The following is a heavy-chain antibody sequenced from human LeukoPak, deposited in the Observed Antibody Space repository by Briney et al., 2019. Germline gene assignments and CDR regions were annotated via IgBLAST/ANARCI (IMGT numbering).Heavy chain of an antibody. Sequence: SETLSLTCTVSGGSISSSSYYWGWIRQPPGKGLEWIGSIYYSGSTYYNPSLKSRVTISLDTSRNQFSLKLSSVTAADTALYYCATSTRSRGPAFDIWGQGTMVSVSS. CDR3: ATSTRSRGPAFDI. CDR2: IYYSGST. D-gene: IGHD2-2*01. CDR1: GGSISSSSYY. V-gene: IGHV4-39*07. J-gene: IGHJ3*02.